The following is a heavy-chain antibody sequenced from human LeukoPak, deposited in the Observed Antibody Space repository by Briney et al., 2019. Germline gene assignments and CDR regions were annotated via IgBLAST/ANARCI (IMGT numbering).Heavy chain of an antibody. Sequence: PGRSLRLSCAASGFTFSSYWMHWVRQAPGKGLVWVSRIKSDGSSTSYADSVKGRFTISRDNAKNTLYLQMNSLRVEDTAVYYCAREEYVYNDYWGQGTLVTVSS. CDR2: IKSDGSST. CDR1: GFTFSSYW. J-gene: IGHJ4*02. D-gene: IGHD1-14*01. CDR3: AREEYVYNDY. V-gene: IGHV3-74*01.